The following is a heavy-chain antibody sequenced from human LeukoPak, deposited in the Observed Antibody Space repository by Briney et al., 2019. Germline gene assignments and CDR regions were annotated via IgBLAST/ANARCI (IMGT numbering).Heavy chain of an antibody. V-gene: IGHV1-2*02. Sequence: ASVKVSCKASGYTFIGYYMHWVRQAPGQGLEWMGWINPNSGGTNYAQKFQGRVTMTRDTSISTAYMELSRLRSDDTAVYYCARGIYSSGWYFPWFDPWGQGTLVTVSS. CDR1: GYTFIGYY. D-gene: IGHD6-19*01. CDR3: ARGIYSSGWYFPWFDP. J-gene: IGHJ5*02. CDR2: INPNSGGT.